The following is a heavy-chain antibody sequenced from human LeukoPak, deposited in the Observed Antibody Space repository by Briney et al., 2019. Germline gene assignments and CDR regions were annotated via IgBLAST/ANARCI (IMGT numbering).Heavy chain of an antibody. CDR2: IDPSDSYT. CDR1: GYSFTSYW. V-gene: IGHV5-10-1*01. D-gene: IGHD3-10*01. Sequence: GESLKISCQGSGYSFTSYWISWVRQLPGKGLEWMGRIDPSDSYTNYSPSFQGHVTISADKSISTAYLQWSSLKASDTAMYYCARRRTIWSGEAFDIWGQGTMVTVSS. CDR3: ARRRTIWSGEAFDI. J-gene: IGHJ3*02.